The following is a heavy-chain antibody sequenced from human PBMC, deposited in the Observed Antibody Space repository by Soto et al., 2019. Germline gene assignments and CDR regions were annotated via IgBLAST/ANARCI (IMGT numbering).Heavy chain of an antibody. D-gene: IGHD6-6*01. CDR1: GFTFSRYW. V-gene: IGHV3-7*01. Sequence: GGSLRLSCAASGFTFSRYWMSWVRQAPGKGLEWVANIKQDGSEKYYVDSVKGRFTISRDNAKNSLYLQMNSLRAEDTAVYYCARDLIAARPGFDYWGQGTLVTVSS. CDR3: ARDLIAARPGFDY. J-gene: IGHJ4*02. CDR2: IKQDGSEK.